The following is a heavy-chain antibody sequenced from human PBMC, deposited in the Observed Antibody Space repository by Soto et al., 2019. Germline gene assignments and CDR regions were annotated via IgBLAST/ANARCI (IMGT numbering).Heavy chain of an antibody. CDR3: ARLPGVRGVFDGFNV. CDR2: IYPGDSDT. CDR1: GCSFTRYW. D-gene: IGHD3-10*01. Sequence: GESLKISCRCSGCSFTRYWIGWVRQMPGKGLEWMGIIYPGDSDTRYSPSFHGQVTISADKSISTAYLQWSSLKASDTAMYFCARLPGVRGVFDGFNVWGQGTMVTVPS. V-gene: IGHV5-51*01. J-gene: IGHJ3*01.